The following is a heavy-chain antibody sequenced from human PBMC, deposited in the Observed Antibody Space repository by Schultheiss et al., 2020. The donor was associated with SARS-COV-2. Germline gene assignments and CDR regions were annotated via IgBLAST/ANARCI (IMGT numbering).Heavy chain of an antibody. Sequence: SGPTLVKPTQTLTLTCTFSGFSLSTSGVGVGWIRQPPGKALEWLALIYWNDDKRYSPSLKSRLTITKDTSKNQVVLTMTNMDPVDTATYYCAHRLAVRGVPTNNNWFDSWGQGTLVTGSS. CDR2: IYWNDDK. D-gene: IGHD3-10*01. J-gene: IGHJ5*01. CDR3: AHRLAVRGVPTNNNWFDS. CDR1: GFSLSTSGVG. V-gene: IGHV2-5*01.